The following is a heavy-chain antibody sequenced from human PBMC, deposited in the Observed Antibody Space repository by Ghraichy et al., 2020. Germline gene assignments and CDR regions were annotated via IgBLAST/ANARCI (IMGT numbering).Heavy chain of an antibody. CDR2: IIPIFGTA. V-gene: IGHV1-69*13. J-gene: IGHJ4*02. CDR3: ASCIAVAGTPFDY. CDR1: GGTFSSYA. Sequence: SVKVSCKASGGTFSSYAISWVRQAPGQGLEWMGGIIPIFGTANYAQKFQGRVTITADESTSTAYMELSSLRSEDTAVYYCASCIAVAGTPFDYWGQGTLVTVSS. D-gene: IGHD6-19*01.